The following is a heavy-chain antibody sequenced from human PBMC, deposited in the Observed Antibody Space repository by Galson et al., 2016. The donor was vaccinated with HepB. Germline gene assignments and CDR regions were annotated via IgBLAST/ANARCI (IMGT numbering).Heavy chain of an antibody. CDR3: AREVHGDNDYLDS. D-gene: IGHD4-17*01. Sequence: SETLSLTCSVSGGSFNDFFWNWIRQLPGKGLEWIGYVYYSGNTNYNPSLKSRVTISVDTSKNQFSLKLNSVTAADTAVYFCAREVHGDNDYLDSWGQGTLVTVSS. J-gene: IGHJ4*02. CDR2: VYYSGNT. V-gene: IGHV4-59*01. CDR1: GGSFNDFF.